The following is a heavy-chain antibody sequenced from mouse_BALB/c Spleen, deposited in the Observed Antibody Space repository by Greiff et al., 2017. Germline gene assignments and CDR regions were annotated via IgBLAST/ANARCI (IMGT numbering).Heavy chain of an antibody. CDR1: GFSLTSYG. V-gene: IGHV2-9*02. D-gene: IGHD1-1*01. Sequence: VQRVESGPGLVAPSQSLSITCTVSGFSLTSYGVHWVRQPPGKGLEWLGVIWAGGSTNYNSALMSRLSISKDNSKSQVFLKMNSLQTDDTAMYYCARERGITTVVALYYYAMDYWGQGTSVTVSS. CDR3: ARERGITTVVALYYYAMDY. CDR2: IWAGGST. J-gene: IGHJ4*01.